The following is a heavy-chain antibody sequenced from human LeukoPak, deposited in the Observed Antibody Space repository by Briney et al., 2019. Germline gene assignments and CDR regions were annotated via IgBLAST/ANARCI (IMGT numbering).Heavy chain of an antibody. CDR2: ISYSGNT. D-gene: IGHD3-22*01. V-gene: IGHV4-59*08. Sequence: SETLTLTCAVSGGSVRSYYWSWIRQSPGKGLEWIGSISYSGNTNYNPSLKSRVTISVDTSKNQFSLKLISVTTADTAVYFCARHMAFDYDSSVFFFHFWGREPLLIVSS. J-gene: IGHJ4*02. CDR3: ARHMAFDYDSSVFFFHF. CDR1: GGSVRSYY.